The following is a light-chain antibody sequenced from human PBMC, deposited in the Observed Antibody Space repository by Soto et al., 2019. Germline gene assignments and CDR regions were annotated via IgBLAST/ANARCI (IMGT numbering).Light chain of an antibody. J-gene: IGKJ1*01. V-gene: IGKV3-20*01. CDR2: GAS. Sequence: EIVMTQSPATLAVSPGDRATLSCRASQSVSSNLAWYQQKPGQAPRLLIYGASSRATGIPDRFSGSGSGTDFTLTISRLEPEDYAVYYCQQYGHSLWTFGQGTKVDI. CDR3: QQYGHSLWT. CDR1: QSVSSN.